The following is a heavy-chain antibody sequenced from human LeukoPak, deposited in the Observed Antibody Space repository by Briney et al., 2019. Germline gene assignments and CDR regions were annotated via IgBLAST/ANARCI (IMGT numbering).Heavy chain of an antibody. CDR2: IYYSGNT. Sequence: SETLSLTCTVSGDSMSSYYRAWIRQPPGDGLEWIGFIYYSGNTNYNPPLKSRVTISIDTSKNQFSLNLTSVTAADTAVYYCVRLPGRTTTSRPFDYWGRGALVTVSS. CDR1: GDSMSSYY. V-gene: IGHV4-59*08. J-gene: IGHJ4*02. D-gene: IGHD1/OR15-1a*01. CDR3: VRLPGRTTTSRPFDY.